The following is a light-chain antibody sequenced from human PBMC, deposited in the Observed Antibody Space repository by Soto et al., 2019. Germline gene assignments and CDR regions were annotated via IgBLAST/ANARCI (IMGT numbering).Light chain of an antibody. CDR2: SNS. Sequence: QSVLTQPPSASGTPGQRVTISCSGSTSNIGTNTVNWYQQLPGTAPKLLIYSNSQRPSGVPDRFSGSKSGTSASLAMSGLQSDDESDYYCAVWDDSLNGPVFGGGTKVTVL. CDR1: TSNIGTNT. J-gene: IGLJ2*01. CDR3: AVWDDSLNGPV. V-gene: IGLV1-44*01.